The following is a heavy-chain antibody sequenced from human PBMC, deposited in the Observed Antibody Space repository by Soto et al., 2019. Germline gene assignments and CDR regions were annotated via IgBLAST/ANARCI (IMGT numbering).Heavy chain of an antibody. CDR1: GGSISSSNW. CDR3: ARAGYSSTLWYFAY. D-gene: IGHD5-18*01. CDR2: IYHSGST. V-gene: IGHV4-4*02. J-gene: IGHJ4*02. Sequence: QVQLQESGPGLVKPSGTLSLTCAVSGGSISSSNWWSWVRQPPGKGLEWIGEIYHSGSTNYNPSLTSRVSIAVDKSKTLYSLKLSSVTAADTAVYYCARAGYSSTLWYFAYWGQGTLVTV.